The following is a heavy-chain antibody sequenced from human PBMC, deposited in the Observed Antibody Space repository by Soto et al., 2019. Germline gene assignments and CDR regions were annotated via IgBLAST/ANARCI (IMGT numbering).Heavy chain of an antibody. D-gene: IGHD2-8*01. V-gene: IGHV4-30-4*01. J-gene: IGHJ3*02. CDR2: IYYSGST. CDR3: ARYCTNGVCFDAFDI. CDR1: GGSISSGDYY. Sequence: QVQLQESGPGLVKPSQTLSLTCTVSGGSISSGDYYWSWIRQPPGKGLVCIGYIYYSGSTYYNPSLKSRVTISVDTSKNQFSLKLSSVTAADTAVYYCARYCTNGVCFDAFDIWGQGTMVTVSS.